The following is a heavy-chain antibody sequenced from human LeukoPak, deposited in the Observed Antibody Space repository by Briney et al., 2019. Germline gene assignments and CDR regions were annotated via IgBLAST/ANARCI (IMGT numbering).Heavy chain of an antibody. V-gene: IGHV3-23*01. Sequence: GGSLRLSCAASGFTFSSYSMNWVRQAPGKGLEWVSIISGSGGNTFYADAVKGRFTISRDNSINTLYLQMNNLRDDDTAVYYCAKDPPCSGGTCYGYFESWGQGTLVTVSS. J-gene: IGHJ4*02. D-gene: IGHD2-15*01. CDR1: GFTFSSYS. CDR3: AKDPPCSGGTCYGYFES. CDR2: ISGSGGNT.